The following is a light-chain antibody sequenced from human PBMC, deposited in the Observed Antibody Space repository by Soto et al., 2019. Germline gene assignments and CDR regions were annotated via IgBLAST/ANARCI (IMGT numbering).Light chain of an antibody. V-gene: IGKV3-15*01. Sequence: EIVMTQSPATLSVSPGERATLSCRASQNILSNLAWYQQKPGQAPRILIYGASTRATGIPDRFSGSGSGTELTLTISRLQSEDFEIYYCQKYNNWPITCGQGTRLEIK. CDR2: GAS. CDR3: QKYNNWPIT. CDR1: QNILSN. J-gene: IGKJ5*01.